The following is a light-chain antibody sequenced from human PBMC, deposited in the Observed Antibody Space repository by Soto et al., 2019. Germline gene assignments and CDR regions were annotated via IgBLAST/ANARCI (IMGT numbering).Light chain of an antibody. J-gene: IGLJ1*01. CDR1: SSDIGAYNH. CDR3: SSFTNTYSYV. V-gene: IGLV2-8*01. Sequence: QSALTQPPSASGSPGQSVTISCTGTSSDIGAYNHVSWYQQHPGKAPRFIIYEVSQRPSGVPDRFSGSKSGNTASLTVSGLQADDEADYYCSSFTNTYSYVFGTGTQLTVL. CDR2: EVS.